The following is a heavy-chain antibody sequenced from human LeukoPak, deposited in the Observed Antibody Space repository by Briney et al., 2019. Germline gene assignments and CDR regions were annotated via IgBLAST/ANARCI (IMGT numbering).Heavy chain of an antibody. V-gene: IGHV4-59*08. CDR3: ARLVVPAARAYYYYYYMDV. D-gene: IGHD2-2*01. CDR1: GGPISSYY. J-gene: IGHJ6*03. Sequence: SETLSLTCTVSGGPISSYYWSWIRQPPGKGLEWIGYIYYSGSTNYNPSLKSRVTISVDTSKNQFSLKLSSVTAADTAVYYCARLVVPAARAYYYYYYMDVWGKGTTVTVSS. CDR2: IYYSGST.